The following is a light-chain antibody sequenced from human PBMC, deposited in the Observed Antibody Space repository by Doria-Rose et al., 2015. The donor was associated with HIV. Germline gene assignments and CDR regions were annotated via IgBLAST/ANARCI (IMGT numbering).Light chain of an antibody. CDR2: GAS. CDR3: HQYNNWPT. V-gene: IGKV3-15*01. J-gene: IGKJ5*01. Sequence: TQSPETLSVSPGESATLSCRASQSVSIDLAWYQHKPGQAPRLLIWGASTRATSIPARFSGSGSGTEFTLTISSLQSEDFAIYFCHQYNNWPTFGQGTRLDIK. CDR1: QSVSID.